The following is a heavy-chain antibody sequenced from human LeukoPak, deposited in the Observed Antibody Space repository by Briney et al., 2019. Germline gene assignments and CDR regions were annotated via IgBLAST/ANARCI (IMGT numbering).Heavy chain of an antibody. D-gene: IGHD3-22*01. V-gene: IGHV4-34*01. J-gene: IGHJ4*02. CDR1: GGSFSGYY. Sequence: SETLSLTCAVYGGSFSGYYWSWIRQPPGKGLEWIGEINHSGSTNYNPSLKSRVTISVDTSKNQFSLKLSSVTAADTAVYYCARGGGGYDSSGYYKYYFDYWGQGTLVTVSS. CDR2: INHSGST. CDR3: ARGGGGYDSSGYYKYYFDY.